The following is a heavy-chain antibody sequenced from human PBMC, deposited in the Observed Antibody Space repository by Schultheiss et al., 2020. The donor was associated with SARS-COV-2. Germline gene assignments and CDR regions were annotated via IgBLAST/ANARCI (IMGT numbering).Heavy chain of an antibody. Sequence: GGSLRLSCAASGFTFSSYAMHWVRQAPGKGLEWVSYISSSGSTIYYADSVKGRFTISRDNAKNSLYLQMNSLKTEDTAVYYCTTSRDSSGYYPWGQGTLVTVSS. J-gene: IGHJ5*02. CDR3: TTSRDSSGYYP. D-gene: IGHD3-22*01. CDR2: ISSSGSTI. CDR1: GFTFSSYA. V-gene: IGHV3-48*04.